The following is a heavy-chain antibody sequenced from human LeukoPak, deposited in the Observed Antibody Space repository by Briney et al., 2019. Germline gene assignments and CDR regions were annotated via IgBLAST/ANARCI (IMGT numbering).Heavy chain of an antibody. V-gene: IGHV3-30-3*01. CDR1: GFTFSSYA. J-gene: IGHJ4*02. CDR2: ISYDGSNK. CDR3: ARDRSSGWYVFLAPDY. Sequence: PGGSLRLSCAASGFTFSSYAMHWVRQAPGKGLEWVAVISYDGSNKYYADSVKGRFTISRDNSKNTLYLQMNSLRAEDTAVCYCARDRSSGWYVFLAPDYWGQGTLVTVSS. D-gene: IGHD6-19*01.